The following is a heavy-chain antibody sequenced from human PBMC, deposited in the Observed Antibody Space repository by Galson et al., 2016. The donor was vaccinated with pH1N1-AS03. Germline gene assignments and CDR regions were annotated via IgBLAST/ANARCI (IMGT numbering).Heavy chain of an antibody. CDR1: GFAFRSFW. J-gene: IGHJ4*02. V-gene: IGHV3-7*01. Sequence: SLRLSCAASGFAFRSFWMSWVRQAPGKGLEWVANIEEDGSETYYVDSVKGRFTISRDNAKNSLHLQMNSLRAEDTAVYYCFIGHYSDSWGQGTLVTVSS. CDR2: IEEDGSET. CDR3: FIGHYSDS. D-gene: IGHD3-16*02.